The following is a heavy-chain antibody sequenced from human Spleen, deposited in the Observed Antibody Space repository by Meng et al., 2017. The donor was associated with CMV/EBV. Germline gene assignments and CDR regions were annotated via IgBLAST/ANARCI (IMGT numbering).Heavy chain of an antibody. CDR2: MNPNSGNT. CDR1: GYTFTSYD. V-gene: IGHV1-8*03. CDR3: ARVTIHAGYCSSTSCYVDYFDY. Sequence: ASVKVSCKASGYTFTSYDINWVRQATGQGLEWMGWMNPNSGNTGYAQKFQGRVTITRNTSISTAYMELSSLRAEDTAVYYCARVTIHAGYCSSTSCYVDYFDYWGQGTLVTVSS. J-gene: IGHJ4*02. D-gene: IGHD2-2*01.